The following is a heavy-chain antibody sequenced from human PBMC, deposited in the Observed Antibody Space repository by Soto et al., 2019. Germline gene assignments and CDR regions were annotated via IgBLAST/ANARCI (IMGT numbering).Heavy chain of an antibody. CDR1: GDSISSSFW. D-gene: IGHD4-17*01. CDR3: ARYDFGTFDY. J-gene: IGHJ4*02. V-gene: IGHV4-4*02. CDR2: IYHTEST. Sequence: SETLSLTCAVSGDSISSSFWWSWVRQPPGKGLEWIGEIYHTESTVYNPSLKSRVTISVDKSKNQFSLNLDSVTAADTAVYYCARYDFGTFDYWGRGILVTVTS.